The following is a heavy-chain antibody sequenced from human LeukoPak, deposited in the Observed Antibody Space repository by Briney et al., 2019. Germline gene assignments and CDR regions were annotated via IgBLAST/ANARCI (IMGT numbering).Heavy chain of an antibody. J-gene: IGHJ2*01. CDR1: GGSFSAYH. CDR2: ISHSGSA. V-gene: IGHV4-34*01. Sequence: PSETLSLTCAVFGGSFSAYHWSWTRQPPGKGLEWIGEISHSGSANYNPSLKSRVTISVDTSKNQFSLKLSSVIAADTAVYYCARHGEASYWYLDLWGRGTLVTVSP. CDR3: ARHGEASYWYLDL.